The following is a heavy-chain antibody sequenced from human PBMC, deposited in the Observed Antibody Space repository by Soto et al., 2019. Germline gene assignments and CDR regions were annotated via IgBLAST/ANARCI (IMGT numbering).Heavy chain of an antibody. D-gene: IGHD4-4*01. CDR2: ISYDGSNT. CDR1: GFTFSSYA. J-gene: IGHJ4*02. V-gene: IGHV3-30-3*01. Sequence: QVQLVESGGGVVQPGRSLRLSCAASGFTFSSYAMHWVRQAPGKGLEWVAVISYDGSNTYYADSVKGRFTISRDNSNNTLYLQMNSVRSADTAVYYCARDHGADYSSPDYGGQGTLVTVSA. CDR3: ARDHGADYSSPDY.